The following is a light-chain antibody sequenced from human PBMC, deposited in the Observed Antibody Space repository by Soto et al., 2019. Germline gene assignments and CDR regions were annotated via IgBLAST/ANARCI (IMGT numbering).Light chain of an antibody. V-gene: IGKV1-39*01. CDR2: AAS. J-gene: IGKJ1*01. CDR1: QSISSY. Sequence: DIQMTQSPSSLSASVGDRVTITCRASQSISSYLNWYQQKPGKAPKLLIYAASSLQSGVQSRFSGSGSGTDFTLTISSLQPEDYATYFCKQKYRVPRTFGQGTKVDIK. CDR3: KQKYRVPRT.